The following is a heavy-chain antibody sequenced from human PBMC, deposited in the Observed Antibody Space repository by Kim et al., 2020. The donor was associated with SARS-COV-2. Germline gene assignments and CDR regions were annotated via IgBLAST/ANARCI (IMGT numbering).Heavy chain of an antibody. Sequence: SETLSLTCAIYGGSFSGYYWRWIRQPPGKGLAWIGEITHSGSTTYNPSLKSRVTISVDTSKNQFSLKLCSVTAADTAVYYCARERIAAAGYYYYGMDVGGQGTTVTLSS. D-gene: IGHD6-13*01. V-gene: IGHV4-34*01. CDR1: GGSFSGYY. J-gene: IGHJ6*02. CDR3: ARERIAAAGYYYYGMDV. CDR2: ITHSGST.